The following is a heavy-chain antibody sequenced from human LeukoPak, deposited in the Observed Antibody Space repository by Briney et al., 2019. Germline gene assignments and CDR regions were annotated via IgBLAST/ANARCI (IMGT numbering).Heavy chain of an antibody. J-gene: IGHJ4*02. CDR2: IIPIFGTA. D-gene: IGHD2-2*02. CDR1: VGTSSSYA. Sequence: ASEKVSCKASVGTSSSYAISWVRQAPGQGLEWMGGIIPIFGTANYAQKFQGRVTITADESTSTAYMELSSLRSEDTAVYYCAEGYQLLYGFDYWGQGTLVTVSS. CDR3: AEGYQLLYGFDY. V-gene: IGHV1-69*13.